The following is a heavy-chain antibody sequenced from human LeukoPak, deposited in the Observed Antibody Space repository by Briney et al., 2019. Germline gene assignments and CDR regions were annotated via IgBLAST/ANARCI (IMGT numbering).Heavy chain of an antibody. V-gene: IGHV3-7*03. CDR2: IKQDGSEK. J-gene: IGHJ4*02. Sequence: GGSLRLSCVASGFPFSSYWMSWVRQAPGKGLEWVANIKQDGSEKYYVDSVKGRFTISRDNAKNSLYLQMNSLRAEDTAVYYCARHAEGSTYPLDYWGQGSLVTVSS. CDR1: GFPFSSYW. D-gene: IGHD2-2*01. CDR3: ARHAEGSTYPLDY.